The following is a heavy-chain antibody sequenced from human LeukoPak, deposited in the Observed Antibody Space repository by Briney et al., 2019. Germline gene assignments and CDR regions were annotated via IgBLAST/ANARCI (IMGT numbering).Heavy chain of an antibody. Sequence: PSETLSLTCTVYGGSFSGYYWIWVRQSPEKGLEWIGEIHHSGTTDYRPSLKSRLTLSIDASKSQVSLRLTSVTAADTAVYYCAIGFGARQVVRGLDSWGQGTLVTVSS. CDR2: IHHSGTT. J-gene: IGHJ4*02. CDR3: AIGFGARQVVRGLDS. CDR1: GGSFSGYY. D-gene: IGHD6-6*01. V-gene: IGHV4-34*01.